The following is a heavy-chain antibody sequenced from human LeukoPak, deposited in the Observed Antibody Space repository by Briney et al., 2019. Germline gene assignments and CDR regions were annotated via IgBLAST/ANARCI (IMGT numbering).Heavy chain of an antibody. CDR3: ARGTVSYVPDYYGMDV. Sequence: GGSLRLSCAPSGLTFSDYYMSWIPQATGKGLEWVSYISSRGSTIYYADSVKGRFTISRDNAKNSLYLQMNSLRAEDTAVYYCARGTVSYVPDYYGMDVWGQGTTVTVSS. CDR2: ISSRGSTI. CDR1: GLTFSDYY. J-gene: IGHJ6*02. D-gene: IGHD1-26*01. V-gene: IGHV3-11*01.